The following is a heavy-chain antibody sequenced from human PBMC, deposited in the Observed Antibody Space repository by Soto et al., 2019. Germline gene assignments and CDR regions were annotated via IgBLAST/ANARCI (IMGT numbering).Heavy chain of an antibody. V-gene: IGHV3-48*01. CDR2: ISSSSSTI. D-gene: IGHD6-13*01. CDR3: ARVRRIAAAGTQGDYYYYYMDV. CDR1: GFTFSSYS. Sequence: GGSLRLSCAASGFTFSSYSMNWVRQAPGKGLEWVSYISSSSSTIYYADSVKGRFTISRDNAKNSLYLQMNSLRAEDTAVYYCARVRRIAAAGTQGDYYYYYMDVWGKGTTVTVSS. J-gene: IGHJ6*03.